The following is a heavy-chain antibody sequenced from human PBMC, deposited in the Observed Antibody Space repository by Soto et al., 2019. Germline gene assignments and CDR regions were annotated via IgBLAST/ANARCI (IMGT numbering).Heavy chain of an antibody. Sequence: GRSLRLSCAASGFTFDDYAMHWVRQAPGKGLEWVSGISWNSGSIGYADSVKGRFTISRDNAKNSLYLQMNSLRAEDTALYYCAKDPYSSSWSPVDYWGQGTLVTVSS. J-gene: IGHJ4*02. CDR1: GFTFDDYA. CDR3: AKDPYSSSWSPVDY. CDR2: ISWNSGSI. V-gene: IGHV3-9*01. D-gene: IGHD6-13*01.